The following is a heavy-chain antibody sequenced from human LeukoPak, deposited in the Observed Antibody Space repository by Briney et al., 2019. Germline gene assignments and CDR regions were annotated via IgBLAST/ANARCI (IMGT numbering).Heavy chain of an antibody. CDR2: IYYSGST. Sequence: PSETLSLTCTVSGGSISSSSYYWGWIRQPPGKGLEWIGSIYYSGSTYYNPSLKSRVTISVDTSKNQFSLKLSSVTAADTAVYYCARDPPGVGWGKGTTVTVSS. J-gene: IGHJ6*04. CDR3: ARDPPGVG. CDR1: GGSISSSSYY. V-gene: IGHV4-39*07. D-gene: IGHD3-3*01.